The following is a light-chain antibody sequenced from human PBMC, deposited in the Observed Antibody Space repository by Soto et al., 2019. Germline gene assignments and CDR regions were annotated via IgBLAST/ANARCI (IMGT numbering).Light chain of an antibody. J-gene: IGKJ5*01. Sequence: DIQMTQSPSSLSASVGDRVTITCRASQSISSYLNWYQQKPGKAPKLLIYAASSLQSGVPSRFSGSGSVTDFTLTISSLQPEDFATYYCQQSYSTHPITFGQGTRLEIK. CDR2: AAS. V-gene: IGKV1-39*01. CDR3: QQSYSTHPIT. CDR1: QSISSY.